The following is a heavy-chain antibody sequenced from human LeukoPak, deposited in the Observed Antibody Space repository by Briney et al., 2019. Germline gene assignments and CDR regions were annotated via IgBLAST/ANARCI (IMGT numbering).Heavy chain of an antibody. J-gene: IGHJ6*03. Sequence: QTGGSLRLSCAASGFTFTTYWMSWVRQPPGKGLEWVANIKQDGTEKYYVDSVKGRFTISRDNAKNSLYLQMNSLRAEDTAVYYCARDPYSGAYYEGYYYYYMDVWGKGTTVTVSS. D-gene: IGHD1-26*01. V-gene: IGHV3-7*01. CDR2: IKQDGTEK. CDR1: GFTFTTYW. CDR3: ARDPYSGAYYEGYYYYYMDV.